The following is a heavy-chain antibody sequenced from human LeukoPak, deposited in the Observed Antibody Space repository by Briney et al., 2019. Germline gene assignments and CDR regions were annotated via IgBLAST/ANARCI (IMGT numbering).Heavy chain of an antibody. D-gene: IGHD2-2*01. Sequence: ASVKVSCKASGYTFTDYCMHWVRQAPGQGFEWMGWINPNDGDTNYAQKFQGRVTMTRDTSISTAHMGVSRLRSDDTAVYYCARANFLYCSSSTCLFDYWGQGTLVTVSS. V-gene: IGHV1-2*02. J-gene: IGHJ4*02. CDR1: GYTFTDYC. CDR3: ARANFLYCSSSTCLFDY. CDR2: INPNDGDT.